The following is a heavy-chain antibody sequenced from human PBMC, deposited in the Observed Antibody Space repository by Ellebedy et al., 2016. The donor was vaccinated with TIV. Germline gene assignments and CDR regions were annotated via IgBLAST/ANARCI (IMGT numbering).Heavy chain of an antibody. CDR1: GASISSYY. V-gene: IGHV4-59*12. CDR2: IHYTGST. CDR3: AGDYGAYFDY. J-gene: IGHJ4*02. Sequence: MPSETLSLTCTVSGASISSYYWSWIRQPPGKGLEWIGYIHYTGSTNHNPSLKSRVTISMDTSKNHFSLNLSSVTAADTAVYYCAGDYGAYFDYWGQGTLVTVSS. D-gene: IGHD4-17*01.